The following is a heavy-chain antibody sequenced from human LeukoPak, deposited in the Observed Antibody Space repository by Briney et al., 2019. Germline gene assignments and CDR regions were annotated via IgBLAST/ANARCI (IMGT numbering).Heavy chain of an antibody. Sequence: GGSLRLSCAASGFTFSSYGMSWVRQAPGKGLEWVANISGSGGSTYYADSVKGRFTISRDNSKNTLYLQMNSLRAEDTAVYYCAKDLHDYGGSPGYYFDYWGQGTLVTVSS. CDR2: ISGSGGST. CDR3: AKDLHDYGGSPGYYFDY. V-gene: IGHV3-23*01. D-gene: IGHD4-23*01. J-gene: IGHJ4*02. CDR1: GFTFSSYG.